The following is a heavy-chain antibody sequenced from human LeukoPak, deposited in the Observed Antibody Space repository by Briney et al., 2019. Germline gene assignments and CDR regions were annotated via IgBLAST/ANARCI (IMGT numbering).Heavy chain of an antibody. J-gene: IGHJ4*02. CDR1: GFTFSSYG. CDR3: AKDKDWGSYYFDY. CDR2: ISYDGSNK. D-gene: IGHD7-27*01. V-gene: IGHV3-30*18. Sequence: PGGSLRLSCAASGFTFSSYGMHWVRQAPGKGLEWVAVISYDGSNKYYADSVKGRFTISRDNSKNTLYLQMNSLRAEDTAVYYCAKDKDWGSYYFDYWGQGTLVTVSS.